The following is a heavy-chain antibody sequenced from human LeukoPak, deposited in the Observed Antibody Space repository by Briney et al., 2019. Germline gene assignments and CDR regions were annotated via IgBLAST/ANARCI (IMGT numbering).Heavy chain of an antibody. Sequence: ASVKVSCKASGGTFSSYAISWVRQAPGQGLEWMGWINPNSGGTKYAQKFQGRVTMTRDTSISTAYMELSRLRSDDTAVFYCARERSSAELDYWGQGTLVTVSS. CDR2: INPNSGGT. D-gene: IGHD3-22*01. V-gene: IGHV1-2*02. CDR1: GGTFSSYA. J-gene: IGHJ4*02. CDR3: ARERSSAELDY.